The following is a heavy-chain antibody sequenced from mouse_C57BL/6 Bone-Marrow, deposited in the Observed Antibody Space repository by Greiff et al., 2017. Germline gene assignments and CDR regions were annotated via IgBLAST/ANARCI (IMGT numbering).Heavy chain of an antibody. CDR1: GYTFTDYE. CDR2: IDPETGGT. J-gene: IGHJ2*01. CDR3: TRFYYSLGN. V-gene: IGHV1-15*01. D-gene: IGHD2-12*01. Sequence: VQLQQSGAALVRPGASVTLSCKASGYTFTDYEMHLVKQTPVHGLEWIGAIDPETGGTAYNQKFKGKAILTADKSSSTAYMELRSLTSEDSAVYYCTRFYYSLGNWREGTTLAVST.